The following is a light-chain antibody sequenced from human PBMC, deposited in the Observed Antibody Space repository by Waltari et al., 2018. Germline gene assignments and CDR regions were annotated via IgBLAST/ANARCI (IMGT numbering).Light chain of an antibody. J-gene: IGLJ2*01. CDR1: RSHVGSVSL. V-gene: IGLV1-40*01. Sequence: QSVLTQPPSVSGAPGQTVTIACDGTRSHVGSVSLVNWYQVIAGTAPKVPIFANTNRPSGVPDRFSGSKSGTSASLAITGLQTEDEADYYCQSYDTTLSGVVFGGGTKVTVL. CDR3: QSYDTTLSGVV. CDR2: ANT.